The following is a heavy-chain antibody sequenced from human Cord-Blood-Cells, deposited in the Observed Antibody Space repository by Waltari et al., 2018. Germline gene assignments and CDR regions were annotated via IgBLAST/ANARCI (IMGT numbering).Heavy chain of an antibody. D-gene: IGHD3-3*01. J-gene: IGHJ5*01. CDR1: GGSISSYY. CDR2: IYCSGRT. CDR3: ARGVGRFLGWFIWFDP. V-gene: IGHV4-59*01. Sequence: QVQLQESVPGLVKSSETLCHTCSDTGGSISSYYWGCIRQLPGKGLEWVGYIYCSGRTNDIPSLKGRVNLSVDTSKNPFSLKLSSGTAADTAVYYWARGVGRFLGWFIWFDPWGQGTLVTVSS.